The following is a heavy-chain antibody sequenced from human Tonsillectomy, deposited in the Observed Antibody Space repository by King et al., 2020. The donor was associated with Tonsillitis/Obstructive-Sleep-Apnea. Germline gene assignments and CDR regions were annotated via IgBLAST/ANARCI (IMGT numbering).Heavy chain of an antibody. J-gene: IGHJ6*03. V-gene: IGHV1-46*01. CDR3: AGHLRDYYYMDV. CDR1: GYTFTSYY. Sequence: QLVQSGAEVKKPGASVKVSCKASGYTFTSYYMHWVRQAPGQGLEWMGIINPSCGSSRYAQKYQGRVTMTTDTSTITVYMELRSLRSEDTDVYYCAGHLRDYYYMDVWGKGTTVTVSS. D-gene: IGHD3-3*01. CDR2: INPSCGSS.